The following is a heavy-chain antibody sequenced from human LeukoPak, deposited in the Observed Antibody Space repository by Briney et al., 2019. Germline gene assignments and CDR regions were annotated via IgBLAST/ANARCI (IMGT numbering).Heavy chain of an antibody. Sequence: SETLSLTCAVSGGSISSYYWSWIRQPPGKGLEWIGYIYYSGSTNYNPSLKSRVTISVDTSKNQFSLKLSSVTAADTAVYYCARDFSGSGHFDYWGQGTLVTVSS. D-gene: IGHD2-15*01. V-gene: IGHV4-59*01. CDR3: ARDFSGSGHFDY. CDR1: GGSISSYY. J-gene: IGHJ4*02. CDR2: IYYSGST.